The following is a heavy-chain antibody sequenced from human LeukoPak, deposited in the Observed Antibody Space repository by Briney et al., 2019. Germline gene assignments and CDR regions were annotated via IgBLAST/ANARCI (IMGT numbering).Heavy chain of an antibody. CDR3: AKDGGDYREYYFDY. CDR2: IRYDGSNK. D-gene: IGHD5-12*01. CDR1: GFTFSSYG. V-gene: IGHV3-30*02. Sequence: GGSLRLSCAASGFTFSSYGMHWVRQAPGKGLEWVAFIRYDGSNKYYADSVKGRFTISRDNSKNTLYLQMNSLRAEDTAVYYCAKDGGDYREYYFDYWGQGTLVTVSS. J-gene: IGHJ4*02.